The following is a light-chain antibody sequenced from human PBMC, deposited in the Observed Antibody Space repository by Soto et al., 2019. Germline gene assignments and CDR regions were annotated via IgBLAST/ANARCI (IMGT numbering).Light chain of an antibody. J-gene: IGLJ1*01. Sequence: QSALTQPRSVSGSPGQSVTISCTGTTNDVGNYNYVSWYQQHPSKAPKLMIYDVTKRPSGVPDRFSGSKSGNTASLTISGLQAEDEADYYCCSYAVSSSYAFGTETKGT. CDR2: DVT. CDR3: CSYAVSSSYA. V-gene: IGLV2-11*01. CDR1: TNDVGNYNY.